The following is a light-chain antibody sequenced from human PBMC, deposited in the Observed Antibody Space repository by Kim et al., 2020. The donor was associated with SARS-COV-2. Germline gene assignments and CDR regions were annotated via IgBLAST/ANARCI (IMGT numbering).Light chain of an antibody. CDR2: HDT. CDR1: NIGSES. Sequence: PGKTATITCGGNNIGSESLHEYQQRPGQAPVLLIYHDTDRPSGIPERFSASKSGNTATLTITRVEAGDEADYYCHLWDSDSDHWVFGGGTQLTVL. CDR3: HLWDSDSDHWV. J-gene: IGLJ3*02. V-gene: IGLV3-21*04.